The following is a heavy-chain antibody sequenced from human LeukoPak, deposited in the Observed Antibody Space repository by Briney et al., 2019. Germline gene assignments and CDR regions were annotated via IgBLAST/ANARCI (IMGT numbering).Heavy chain of an antibody. D-gene: IGHD6-13*01. Sequence: PSETLSLXCTVSGGSNSSYYWSWIRQPPGKGLESIGYICYSGSTNYNPSLKSRVTISVDTSKNQFSLKLSSVTAADKAVYYCARDPAAAYFDYWGQGTLVTVSS. CDR2: ICYSGST. CDR1: GGSNSSYY. J-gene: IGHJ4*02. CDR3: ARDPAAAYFDY. V-gene: IGHV4-59*01.